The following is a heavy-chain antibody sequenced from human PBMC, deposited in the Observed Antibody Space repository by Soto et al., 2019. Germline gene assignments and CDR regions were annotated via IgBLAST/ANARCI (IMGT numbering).Heavy chain of an antibody. J-gene: IGHJ4*02. CDR1: GYTFTSYA. CDR3: ARDPGWAAMAKPRFDY. V-gene: IGHV1-18*01. Sequence: ASVKVSCKASGYTFTSYAISWVRQAPGQGLERMGWIGAYNGNTNYAQKLQGRVTMTTDTSTSTAYMELRSLRSDDTAVYYCARDPGWAAMAKPRFDYWGQGTLVTVSS. D-gene: IGHD5-18*01. CDR2: IGAYNGNT.